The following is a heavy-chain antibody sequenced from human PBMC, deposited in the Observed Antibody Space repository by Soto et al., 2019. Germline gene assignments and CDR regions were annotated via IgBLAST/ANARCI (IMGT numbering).Heavy chain of an antibody. CDR1: GGSISSGGYY. V-gene: IGHV4-31*03. J-gene: IGHJ3*02. CDR3: ARDLGGYYDSSGYYYERSGAFDI. CDR2: IYYSGST. D-gene: IGHD3-22*01. Sequence: SETLSLTCTVSGGSISSGGYYWSWIRQHPGKGLEWIGYIYYSGSTYYNPSLKSRVTISVDTSKDQFSLKLSSVTAADTAVYYCARDLGGYYDSSGYYYERSGAFDIWGQGTMVTVSS.